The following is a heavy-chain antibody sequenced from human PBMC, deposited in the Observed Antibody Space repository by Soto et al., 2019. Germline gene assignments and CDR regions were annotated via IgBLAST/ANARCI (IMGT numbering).Heavy chain of an antibody. CDR3: ARESEDLTSNFDY. Sequence: EVQLLESGGGLVKPGGSLRLSCAASGFTFTRYSMNWVRQAPGKGLEWVSSISSTTNYIYYGDSMKGRFTISRDNAKNSLSLEMNSLRAGDTAVYYCARESEDLTSNFDYWGQGTLVTVSS. V-gene: IGHV3-21*06. J-gene: IGHJ4*02. CDR1: GFTFTRYS. CDR2: ISSTTNYI.